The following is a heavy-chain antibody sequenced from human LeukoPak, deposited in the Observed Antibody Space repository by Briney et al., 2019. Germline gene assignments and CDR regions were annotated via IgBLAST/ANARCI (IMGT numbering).Heavy chain of an antibody. CDR1: GFTFSSYA. CDR3: VKGYCTNGVCYFDY. CDR2: ISGSGGST. D-gene: IGHD2-8*01. Sequence: GGSLRLSCAASGFTFSSYAMSWVRQAPGKGLEWVSAISGSGGSTYFADSVKGRFTLSRDNSKNTLYLQMNSLRAEDTAVYYCVKGYCTNGVCYFDYWGQGTLVTVSS. J-gene: IGHJ4*02. V-gene: IGHV3-23*01.